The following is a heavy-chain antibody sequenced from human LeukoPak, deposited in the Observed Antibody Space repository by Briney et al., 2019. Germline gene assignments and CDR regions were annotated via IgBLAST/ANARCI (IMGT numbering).Heavy chain of an antibody. D-gene: IGHD5-12*01. J-gene: IGHJ3*02. V-gene: IGHV4-39*07. Sequence: SETLSLTCTVSGGSISSSSYYWGWIRQPPGKGLEWIGDINHSGSTTYNPSLKSRVIISVDTSMHQFSLRLSSATAADTAVYFCATTSIAVATNGADAFDIWGQGTMITVSS. CDR2: INHSGST. CDR3: ATTSIAVATNGADAFDI. CDR1: GGSISSSSYY.